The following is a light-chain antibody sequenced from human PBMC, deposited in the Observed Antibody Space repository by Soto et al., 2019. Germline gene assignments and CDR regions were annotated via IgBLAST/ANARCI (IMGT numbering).Light chain of an antibody. CDR1: QSVGKY. CDR2: DAS. CDR3: QQRSNWVT. V-gene: IGKV3-11*01. J-gene: IGKJ5*01. Sequence: EIFMTQSPATLSLSQWEIATLSCRASQSVGKYLVWYQQKPGQAPRLLIYDASNRATGIPARFSGSGSGTDFTLTISSLEPEDFAVYYCQQRSNWVTFGQGTRLEIK.